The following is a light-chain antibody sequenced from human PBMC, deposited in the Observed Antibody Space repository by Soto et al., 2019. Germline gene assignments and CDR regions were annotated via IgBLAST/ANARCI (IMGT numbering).Light chain of an antibody. CDR1: QSISSY. CDR2: AAS. J-gene: IGKJ3*01. CDR3: QQSYSTPR. Sequence: DTQMTQSPSSLSASVGDRVTITCRASQSISSYLNWYQQKPGKAPKLLIYAASSLQSGVPSRFSGSVSGTDFTLTISSLQPEDFATYYCQQSYSTPRFGPGTKVDIK. V-gene: IGKV1-39*01.